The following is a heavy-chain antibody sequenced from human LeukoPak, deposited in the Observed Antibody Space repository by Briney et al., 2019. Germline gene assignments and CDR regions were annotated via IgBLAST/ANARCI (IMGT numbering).Heavy chain of an antibody. CDR2: IYYSGST. V-gene: IGHV4-59*01. CDR1: GGSISSYY. Sequence: NASETLSLTCTVSGGSISSYYWSWIRQPPGKGLEWIGYIYYSGSTNYNPSLKSRVTVSVDTSKNQFSLKLNSVTAADTAVYYCAGGGDSGGYYYPMFDYWGQGTLVTVSS. CDR3: AGGGDSGGYYYPMFDY. J-gene: IGHJ4*02. D-gene: IGHD3-22*01.